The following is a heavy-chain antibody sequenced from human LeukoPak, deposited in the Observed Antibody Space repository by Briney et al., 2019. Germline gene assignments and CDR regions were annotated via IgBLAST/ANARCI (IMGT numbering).Heavy chain of an antibody. J-gene: IGHJ5*02. Sequence: SETLSLTCTVSAGSISSSSYYWGWIRQSPGKGLEWIGSIYYSGSTYYNPSLKSRLTISVDTSENQFSLKLSSVTAADTAVYYCVTSNYGRFDPWGKGTLVTVSS. D-gene: IGHD4-11*01. V-gene: IGHV4-39*01. CDR3: VTSNYGRFDP. CDR2: IYYSGST. CDR1: AGSISSSSYY.